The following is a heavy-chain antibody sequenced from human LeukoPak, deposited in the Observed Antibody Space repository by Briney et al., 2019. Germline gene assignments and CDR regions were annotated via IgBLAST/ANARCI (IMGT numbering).Heavy chain of an antibody. CDR2: ISAYNGNT. CDR1: GYTFTSYD. Sequence: GASVKVSCKASGYTFTSYDITWVRQAPGQGLEWMGWISAYNGNTNYAQKFQGRVTMTTETSTNTAYIELTSLRSDDTAVYWCTRGGDYGDYGSPHDYWGQGTLVIVSS. D-gene: IGHD4-17*01. J-gene: IGHJ4*02. V-gene: IGHV1-18*01. CDR3: TRGGDYGDYGSPHDY.